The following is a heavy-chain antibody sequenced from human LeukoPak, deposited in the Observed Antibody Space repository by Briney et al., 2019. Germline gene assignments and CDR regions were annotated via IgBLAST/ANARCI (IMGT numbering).Heavy chain of an antibody. V-gene: IGHV3-30-3*01. J-gene: IGHJ6*02. CDR2: ISYDGSNK. CDR1: GFTFSSYA. CDR3: ARGLYCSGGSCGGMDV. Sequence: PGRSLGLSCAASGFTFSSYAMNWVRQAPGKGLEWVAVISYDGSNKYYADSVKGRFTISRDNSKNTLYLQMSSLRAEDTALYYCARGLYCSGGSCGGMDVWGLGTTVTVSS. D-gene: IGHD2-15*01.